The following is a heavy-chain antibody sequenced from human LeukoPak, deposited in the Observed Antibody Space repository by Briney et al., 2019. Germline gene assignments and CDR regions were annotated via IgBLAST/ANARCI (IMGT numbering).Heavy chain of an antibody. Sequence: PSETLSLTCTVSGYSISSGYYWGWIRQPPGKGLEWIGSIYHSGSTYYNPSLKSRVTISVDTSKNHFSLKLSSVTAADTAVYYCASLYSGRMYSKDYWGQGTLVTVSS. V-gene: IGHV4-38-2*02. J-gene: IGHJ4*02. CDR3: ASLYSGRMYSKDY. D-gene: IGHD6-13*01. CDR2: IYHSGST. CDR1: GYSISSGYY.